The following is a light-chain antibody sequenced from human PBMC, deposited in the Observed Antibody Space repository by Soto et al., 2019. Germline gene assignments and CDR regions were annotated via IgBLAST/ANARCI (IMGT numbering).Light chain of an antibody. CDR2: EVS. CDR3: SSYAGSNIL. Sequence: QSALTQPPSASGSPGQSVTISCTGTSSDVGGYNYVSWYQHPPGKAPKLMIYEVSKRPSGVPDRFSGSKSGTTASLTVSGLQAEDEADYYCSSYAGSNILFGGGTKLTVL. J-gene: IGLJ2*01. V-gene: IGLV2-8*01. CDR1: SSDVGGYNY.